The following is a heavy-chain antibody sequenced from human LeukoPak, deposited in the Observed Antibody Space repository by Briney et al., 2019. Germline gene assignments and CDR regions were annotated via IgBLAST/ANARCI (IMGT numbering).Heavy chain of an antibody. V-gene: IGHV3-20*04. CDR3: ARGGYCSGGSCDYAGY. J-gene: IGHJ4*02. CDR1: GFTFDDYG. CDR2: INWNGGST. D-gene: IGHD2-15*01. Sequence: GGSLRLSCAASGFTFDDYGMSWVRQAPGKGLEWVSGINWNGGSTGFADSVKGRFIISRDNAKNSLHLQMSSLRAEDTALYYCARGGYCSGGSCDYAGYWGQGTLVTVSS.